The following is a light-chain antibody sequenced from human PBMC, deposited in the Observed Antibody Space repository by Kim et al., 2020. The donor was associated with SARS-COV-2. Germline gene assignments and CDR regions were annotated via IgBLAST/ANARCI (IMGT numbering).Light chain of an antibody. CDR1: SSNIGNNY. Sequence: GQKVTISCSGSSSNIGNNYVSWYQQLPGTAPKLLIYDNNKRPSGIPDQFSGSKSGTSATLGITGLQTGDEADYYCETWDSSLSAVVFGGGTQLTVL. CDR2: DNN. CDR3: ETWDSSLSAVV. V-gene: IGLV1-51*01. J-gene: IGLJ2*01.